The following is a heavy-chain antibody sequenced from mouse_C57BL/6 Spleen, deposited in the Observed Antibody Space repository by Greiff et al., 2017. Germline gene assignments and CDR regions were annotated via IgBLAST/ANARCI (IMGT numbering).Heavy chain of an antibody. Sequence: QVQLQQPGAELVKPGASVKLSCKASGYTFTSYWMHWVKQRPGQGLEWIGMIHPNSGSTNYNEKFKSKATLTVDKSSSTAYLQLSSLTSEDSAVYYCARKEAYYSNHVDAMDYWGQGTSVTVSS. CDR2: IHPNSGST. D-gene: IGHD2-5*01. CDR3: ARKEAYYSNHVDAMDY. V-gene: IGHV1-64*01. CDR1: GYTFTSYW. J-gene: IGHJ4*01.